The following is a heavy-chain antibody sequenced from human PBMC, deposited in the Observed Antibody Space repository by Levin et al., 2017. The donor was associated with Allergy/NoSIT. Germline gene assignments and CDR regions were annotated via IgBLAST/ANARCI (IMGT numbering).Heavy chain of an antibody. CDR3: ARDGGGIGYAFDI. D-gene: IGHD3-16*01. J-gene: IGHJ3*02. CDR2: IIPIFGTA. V-gene: IGHV1-69*01. CDR1: GGTFSSYA. Sequence: KISCKASGGTFSSYAISWVRQAPGQGLEWMGGIIPIFGTANYAQKFQGRVTITADESTSTAYMELSSLRSEDTAVYYCARDGGGIGYAFDIWGQGTMVTVSS.